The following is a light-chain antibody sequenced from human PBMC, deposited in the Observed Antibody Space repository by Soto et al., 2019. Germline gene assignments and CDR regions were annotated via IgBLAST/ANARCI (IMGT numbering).Light chain of an antibody. J-gene: IGKJ4*01. CDR1: QSVGSY. CDR2: DAS. V-gene: IGKV3-11*01. CDR3: HLRSHWPLT. Sequence: VLTQSPATLSLSPGERATLSCRASQSVGSYLAWYQQKRGQAPRLLIFDASNRATDIPAMFSGSGSGTDFTLTISRLEPEDFAADYCHLRSHWPLTFGGGTRVEIK.